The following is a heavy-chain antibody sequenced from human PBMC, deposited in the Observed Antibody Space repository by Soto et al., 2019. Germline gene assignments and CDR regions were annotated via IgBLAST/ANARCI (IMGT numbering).Heavy chain of an antibody. Sequence: EVQLLESGGGWIQPGGSLRLSCEASGFTFNNYAMAWVRQAPGKGLEWVSAVNDDAGATYHADSVKGRFAISRDNSKNTLYLQMNSLRADDTAVYYCARIYWGISGTTYDYFDLWGQGTLVTVST. V-gene: IGHV3-23*01. D-gene: IGHD1-7*01. CDR3: ARIYWGISGTTYDYFDL. CDR1: GFTFNNYA. CDR2: VNDDAGAT. J-gene: IGHJ4*02.